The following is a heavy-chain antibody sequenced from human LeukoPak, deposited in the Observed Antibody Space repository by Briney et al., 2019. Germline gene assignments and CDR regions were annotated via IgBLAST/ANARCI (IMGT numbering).Heavy chain of an antibody. V-gene: IGHV3-48*03. Sequence: GRSLRLSCAAAGFTFSSYEMNWVRQAPGKGLEWVSYVSSSGRTIYYADSVKGRFTISRDNAQNSLYLQMNSLRAEDTAVYYCARATRGVASDFDYWGQGTLVTVSS. D-gene: IGHD2-15*01. J-gene: IGHJ4*02. CDR1: GFTFSSYE. CDR3: ARATRGVASDFDY. CDR2: VSSSGRTI.